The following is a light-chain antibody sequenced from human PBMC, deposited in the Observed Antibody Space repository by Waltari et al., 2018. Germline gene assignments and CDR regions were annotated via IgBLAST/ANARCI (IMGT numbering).Light chain of an antibody. Sequence: EIVLTQSPATLSLSPGERATLSCRASQSVSYYLAWYQQRPGQAPRRLLYDTSHRATGIPDRFSGSGSETDFTLTISSLEPEDFAVYYCQQRRNWPLTFGGGTKVEIK. CDR2: DTS. J-gene: IGKJ4*01. CDR1: QSVSYY. CDR3: QQRRNWPLT. V-gene: IGKV3-11*01.